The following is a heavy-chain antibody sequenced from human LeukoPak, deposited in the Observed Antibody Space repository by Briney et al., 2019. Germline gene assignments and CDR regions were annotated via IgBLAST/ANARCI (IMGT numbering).Heavy chain of an antibody. J-gene: IGHJ4*02. CDR1: GFTFSGYS. V-gene: IGHV3-48*01. Sequence: PGGSLRLSCAASGFTFSGYSMNWVRQAPGKGLEWVSYISSSSNTIYYAGSVKGRFTISRDNAKNSLYLQMNSLRAEDTAVYYCARASYDSSGYYLGAGARADYWGQGTLVTVSS. CDR3: ARASYDSSGYYLGAGARADY. D-gene: IGHD3-22*01. CDR2: ISSSSNTI.